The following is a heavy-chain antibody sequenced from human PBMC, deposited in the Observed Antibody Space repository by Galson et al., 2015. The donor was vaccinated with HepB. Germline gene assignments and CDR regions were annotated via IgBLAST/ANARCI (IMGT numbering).Heavy chain of an antibody. D-gene: IGHD1-26*01. CDR3: ARETPPGLGATRGSFDY. CDR2: INPSGGST. J-gene: IGHJ4*02. CDR1: GYTFTSYY. V-gene: IGHV1-46*01. Sequence: SVKVSCKASGYTFTSYYMHWVRQAPGQGLEWMGIINPSGGSTSYAQKFQGRVTMTRDTSTSTVYMELSSLRSEDTAVDYCARETPPGLGATRGSFDYWGQGALVTVSS.